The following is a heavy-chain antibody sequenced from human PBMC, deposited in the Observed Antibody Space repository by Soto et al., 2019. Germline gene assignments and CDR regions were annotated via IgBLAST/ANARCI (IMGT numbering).Heavy chain of an antibody. Sequence: QVQLVQSGAEVKKPGASVKVSCKASGYTFTNYGINWVRQAPGQGLEWLGWVSAYNGERRYAQRVQARVIMTTDTYKTNAYMELRSLRSDDTAVYYCSRGTSIPASGDYWGQGTLVTVSS. CDR3: SRGTSIPASGDY. V-gene: IGHV1-18*01. J-gene: IGHJ4*01. CDR2: VSAYNGER. CDR1: GYTFTNYG. D-gene: IGHD6-6*01.